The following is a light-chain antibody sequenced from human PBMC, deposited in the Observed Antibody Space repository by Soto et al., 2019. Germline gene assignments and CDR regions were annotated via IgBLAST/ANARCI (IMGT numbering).Light chain of an antibody. CDR3: SSYTISSTAV. CDR2: DVS. Sequence: QSVLTQPASVSGSPGQSVTISCTGTSSDVGGYNYVSWYQQHPGKAPKLMIYDVSNRPSGVSNRFSGSKSGNTASLTISGLQAEDEADYYCSSYTISSTAVFGGGTKVTVL. CDR1: SSDVGGYNY. V-gene: IGLV2-14*01. J-gene: IGLJ2*01.